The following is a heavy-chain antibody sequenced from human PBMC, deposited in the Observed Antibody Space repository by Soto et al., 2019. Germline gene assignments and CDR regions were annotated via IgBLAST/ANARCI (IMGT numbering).Heavy chain of an antibody. CDR1: GFTFSSYD. CDR2: IGTAGDT. Sequence: PGGSLRLSCAASGFTFSSYDMHWVRQATGKGLEWVSAIGTAGDTYYPGSVKGRFTISRENAKNSLYLQMNSLRAGDTAVYYCARNRFTSGYSGYADYYMDVWGKGTTVTVSS. V-gene: IGHV3-13*01. CDR3: ARNRFTSGYSGYADYYMDV. D-gene: IGHD5-12*01. J-gene: IGHJ6*03.